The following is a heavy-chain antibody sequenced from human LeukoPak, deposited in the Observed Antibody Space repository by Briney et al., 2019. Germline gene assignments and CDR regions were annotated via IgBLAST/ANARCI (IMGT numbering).Heavy chain of an antibody. CDR3: ARDGMFSGSASDWFDP. V-gene: IGHV3-48*03. J-gene: IGHJ5*02. CDR2: IDSSGTSK. Sequence: PGGSLRLSCEASGFTFSSYEMNWVRQAPGKGLEWVSYIDSSGTSKRYADSVKGRFSISRDNAKNSLYLQMNSLISEDTAVYYCARDGMFSGSASDWFDPWGQGTQVTVSS. D-gene: IGHD2-15*01. CDR1: GFTFSSYE.